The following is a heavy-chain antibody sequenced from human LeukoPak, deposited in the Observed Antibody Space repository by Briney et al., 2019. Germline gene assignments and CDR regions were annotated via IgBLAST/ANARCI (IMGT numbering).Heavy chain of an antibody. J-gene: IGHJ1*01. CDR1: GGSFSGYY. CDR3: ASTRKYYDFWSGYFNAEYFQH. V-gene: IGHV4-34*01. CDR2: INHSGST. Sequence: SETLSLTCAVYGGSFSGYYRSWIRQPPGKGLEWIGEINHSGSTNYNPSLKSRVTISVDTSKNQFSLKLSSVTAADTAVYYCASTRKYYDFWSGYFNAEYFQHWGQGTLVTVSS. D-gene: IGHD3-3*01.